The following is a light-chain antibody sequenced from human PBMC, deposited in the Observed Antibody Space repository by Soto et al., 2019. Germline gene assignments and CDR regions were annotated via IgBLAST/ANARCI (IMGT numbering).Light chain of an antibody. CDR1: SSDVGSYNL. CDR2: EVS. Sequence: QSVLTQPASVSGSPGQSITISCTGTSSDVGSYNLVSWYQQHQGKAPKLMIYEVSKRPSGVSNRFSGSKSGNTASLTISGVQAEDEADYYCCSYAGSSTLVFGGGTKLTVL. CDR3: CSYAGSSTLV. V-gene: IGLV2-23*02. J-gene: IGLJ2*01.